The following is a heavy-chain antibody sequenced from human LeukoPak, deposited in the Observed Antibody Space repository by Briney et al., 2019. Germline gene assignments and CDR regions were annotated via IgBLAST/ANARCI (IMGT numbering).Heavy chain of an antibody. CDR3: ARSPRLVGAFDI. J-gene: IGHJ3*02. D-gene: IGHD2-2*01. CDR2: IYPGDSDT. CDR1: GYTYTSYW. V-gene: IGHV5-51*01. Sequence: GESLKISCKGSGYTYTSYWIGWVRQMPGKGLGWMGIIYPGDSDTRYSPSFQGQVTISADKSTRTAYLQWSSLKASDTAMYYCARSPRLVGAFDIWGQGTMVTVSS.